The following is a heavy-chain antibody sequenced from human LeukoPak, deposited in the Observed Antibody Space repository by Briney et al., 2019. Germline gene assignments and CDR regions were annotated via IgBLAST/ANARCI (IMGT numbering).Heavy chain of an antibody. CDR1: GYNFTTYW. D-gene: IGHD2-2*01. J-gene: IGHJ4*02. CDR2: IDPSDSYT. CDR3: ATPTTGCSSTSCYLLF. Sequence: GESLRISCKGSGYNFTTYWITWVRQMPGKGLEWMGRIDPSDSYTNYSPSFQGHVTISADKSISTAYLQWSSLKASDTAMYYCATPTTGCSSTSCYLLFWGQGTLVTVSS. V-gene: IGHV5-10-1*01.